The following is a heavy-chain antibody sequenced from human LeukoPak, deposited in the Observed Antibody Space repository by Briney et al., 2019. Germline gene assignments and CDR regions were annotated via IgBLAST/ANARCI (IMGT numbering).Heavy chain of an antibody. Sequence: GRSLRLSCAASGFTFSSYAMHWVRQAPGKGPEWVAVISYDGSNKYYADSVKGRFTISRDNSKNTLYLQMNSLRAEDTAVYYCARDRDSSSWSRGYFDYWGQGTLVTVSS. J-gene: IGHJ4*02. CDR2: ISYDGSNK. CDR3: ARDRDSSSWSRGYFDY. D-gene: IGHD6-13*01. CDR1: GFTFSSYA. V-gene: IGHV3-30*04.